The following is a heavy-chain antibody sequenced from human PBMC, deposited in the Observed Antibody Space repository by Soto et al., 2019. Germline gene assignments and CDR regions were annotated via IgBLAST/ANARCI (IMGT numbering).Heavy chain of an antibody. CDR2: TFYRSKWYS. CDR1: GDSVSSTSAA. D-gene: IGHD3-22*01. CDR3: ARAYDSSGNYIQYFDY. J-gene: IGHJ4*01. V-gene: IGHV6-1*01. Sequence: PSQTLSLTCAISGDSVSSTSAAWNWIRQSPSRGLEWLGRTFYRSKWYSDYAVSVKSRITINPDTSRNQFSLHLNSVTPEDTAVYFCARAYDSSGNYIQYFDYWGRGSLGTVSS.